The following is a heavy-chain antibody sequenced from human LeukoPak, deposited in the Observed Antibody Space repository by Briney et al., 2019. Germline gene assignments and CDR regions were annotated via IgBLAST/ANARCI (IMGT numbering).Heavy chain of an antibody. CDR3: ARDTYYYDSSGYEFDY. J-gene: IGHJ4*02. CDR2: ISYDGSNK. Sequence: HPGGSLRLSCAASGFTFSSYGMHWVRQAPGKGLEWVAVISYDGSNKYYADSVKGRLTISRDNSKNTLYLQMNSLRAEDTAVYYCARDTYYYDSSGYEFDYWGQGTLVTVSS. D-gene: IGHD3-22*01. CDR1: GFTFSSYG. V-gene: IGHV3-30*03.